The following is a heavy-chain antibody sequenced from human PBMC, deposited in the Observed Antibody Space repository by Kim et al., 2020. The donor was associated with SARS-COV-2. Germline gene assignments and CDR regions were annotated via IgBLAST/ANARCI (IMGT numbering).Heavy chain of an antibody. D-gene: IGHD3-10*01. CDR3: ARGAMVRGVTHGDY. CDR2: ISYDGSNK. CDR1: GFTFSSYG. V-gene: IGHV3-33*05. J-gene: IGHJ4*02. Sequence: GGSLRLSCAASGFTFSSYGMHWVRQAPGKGLEWVAVISYDGSNKYYADSVKGRFTISRDNSKNTLYLQMNSLRAEDTAVYYCARGAMVRGVTHGDYWGQGTLVTVSS.